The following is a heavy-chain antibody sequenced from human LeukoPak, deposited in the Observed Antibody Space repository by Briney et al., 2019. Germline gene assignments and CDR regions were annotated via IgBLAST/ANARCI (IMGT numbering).Heavy chain of an antibody. D-gene: IGHD4-23*01. CDR3: ARAERWYYFDY. J-gene: IGHJ4*02. CDR2: ISSSSSYI. CDR1: GFTSSSYA. Sequence: GGSLRLSCAASGFTSSSYAMSWVRQAPGEGLEWVSSISSSSSYIYYADSVKGRFTISRDNAKNSLYLQMNSLRAEDTAVYYCARAERWYYFDYWGQGTLVTVSS. V-gene: IGHV3-21*01.